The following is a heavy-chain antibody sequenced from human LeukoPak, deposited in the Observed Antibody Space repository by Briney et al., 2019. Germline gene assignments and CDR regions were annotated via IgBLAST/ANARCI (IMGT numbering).Heavy chain of an antibody. V-gene: IGHV1-2*02. CDR2: INPNSGGT. CDR1: GYTFTSYY. J-gene: IGHJ4*02. CDR3: ARDPYGAVVVPAAILFDY. Sequence: ASVKVSCKASGYTFTSYYMHWVRQAPGQGLEWMGWINPNSGGTNYAQKFQGRVTMTRDTSISTAYMELSRLRSDDTAVYYCARDPYGAVVVPAAILFDYWGQGTLVTVSS. D-gene: IGHD2-2*01.